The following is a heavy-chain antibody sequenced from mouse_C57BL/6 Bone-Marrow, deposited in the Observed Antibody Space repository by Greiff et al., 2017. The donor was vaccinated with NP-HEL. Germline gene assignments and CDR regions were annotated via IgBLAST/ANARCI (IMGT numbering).Heavy chain of an antibody. D-gene: IGHD2-1*01. CDR3: ARGPSIYYGNYFDY. Sequence: DVQLQESGPGMVKPSQSLSLTCTVTGYSITSGYDWHWIRHFPGNKLEWMGYISYSGSTNYNPSLKSRISITHDTSKNHFFLKLNSVTTEDTATYYCARGPSIYYGNYFDYWGQGTTLTVSS. CDR2: ISYSGST. CDR1: GYSITSGYD. J-gene: IGHJ2*01. V-gene: IGHV3-1*01.